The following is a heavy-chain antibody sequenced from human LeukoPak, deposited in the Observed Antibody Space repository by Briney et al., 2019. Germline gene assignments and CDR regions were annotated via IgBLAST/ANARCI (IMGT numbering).Heavy chain of an antibody. J-gene: IGHJ5*02. CDR2: INHSGST. V-gene: IGHV4-34*01. CDR3: ARRLGYCSSTSCYSYWFDP. CDR1: GGSFSGYY. Sequence: PSETLSLTCAVYGGSFSGYYWSWIRQPPGKGLEWIGEINHSGSTNYNPSLKSRVTISVDTSKNQFSLKLSSVTAADTAVYYCARRLGYCSSTSCYSYWFDPWGQGTLVTVSS. D-gene: IGHD2-2*02.